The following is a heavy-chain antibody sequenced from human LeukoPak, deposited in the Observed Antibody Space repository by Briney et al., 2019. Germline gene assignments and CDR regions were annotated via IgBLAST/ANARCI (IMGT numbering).Heavy chain of an antibody. CDR2: ISGSGDTM. CDR1: GFTFSSYA. J-gene: IGHJ6*03. Sequence: PGGSLRLSCAASGFTFSSYAMSWVRQAPGKGLEWVSAISGSGDTMYYADSVRGRFTISRDNSKNTVYLQMNSLRAEDTAVYYCAKLSSITLSHYYYYMDVWGKGTTVTVSS. CDR3: AKLSSITLSHYYYYMDV. V-gene: IGHV3-23*01. D-gene: IGHD5-12*01.